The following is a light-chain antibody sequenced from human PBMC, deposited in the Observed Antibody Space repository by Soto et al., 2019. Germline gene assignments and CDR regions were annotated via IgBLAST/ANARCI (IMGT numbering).Light chain of an antibody. Sequence: DIQMTQSPSSLSASVGDRVTITCQASQDIRNYLNWYQQKPGKAPKLLIYEVSNLETGVPSRFSGSGSWTEFTFTISSLQPEDISTYYCQQYDNLPLTFGGGTKVEIK. CDR1: QDIRNY. V-gene: IGKV1-33*01. CDR3: QQYDNLPLT. CDR2: EVS. J-gene: IGKJ4*01.